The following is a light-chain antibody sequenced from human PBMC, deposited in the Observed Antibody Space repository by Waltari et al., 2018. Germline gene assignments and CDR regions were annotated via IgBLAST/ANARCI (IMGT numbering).Light chain of an antibody. CDR1: QCLSSIS. V-gene: IGKV3-20*01. Sequence: EIVLTQSPGTLPLSPGDKATLSCRASQCLSSISLSGYQQKAGQPPRLLIYGVSTRATGLPDRFSGSGSGTDFTLTISRLEPEDFAVYYFQEYDSIVRTFGGGTKVEI. CDR3: QEYDSIVRT. CDR2: GVS. J-gene: IGKJ4*01.